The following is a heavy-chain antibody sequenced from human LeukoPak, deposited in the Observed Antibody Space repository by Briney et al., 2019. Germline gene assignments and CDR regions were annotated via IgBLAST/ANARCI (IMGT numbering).Heavy chain of an antibody. J-gene: IGHJ4*02. V-gene: IGHV3-21*01. Sequence: GGSLRLSCAASGFTFSSYSMNWVRQAPGKGLEWVSSITSSNDNKYYADSMEGRFTISRDNAKNSLYLQMNSLRAEDTAIYYCAREDDWNYEDYWGQGTLVTVSS. CDR1: GFTFSSYS. CDR2: ITSSNDNK. CDR3: AREDDWNYEDY. D-gene: IGHD1-7*01.